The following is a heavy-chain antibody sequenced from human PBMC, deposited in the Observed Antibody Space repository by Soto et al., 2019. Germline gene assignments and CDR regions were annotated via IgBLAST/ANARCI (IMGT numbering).Heavy chain of an antibody. CDR2: IYHSGST. D-gene: IGHD2-2*01. J-gene: IGHJ3*02. CDR1: GGSISSFNW. Sequence: QVQLQESGPGLVNPSGTLSLTCAVSGGSISSFNWWSWVRQPPGKGLEWIGEIYHSGSTNYNPSLKSRDTISVDKSKNQFSLKLSSVTAADTAVYYCARYPARDAFDIWGQGTMVTVSS. V-gene: IGHV4-4*02. CDR3: ARYPARDAFDI.